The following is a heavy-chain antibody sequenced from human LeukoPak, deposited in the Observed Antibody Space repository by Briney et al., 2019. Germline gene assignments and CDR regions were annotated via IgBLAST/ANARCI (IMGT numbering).Heavy chain of an antibody. V-gene: IGHV1-69*13. Sequence: GASVKVSCKASGGTFSSYAISWVRQAPGQGLEWMGGIIPIFGTANYAQKFQGRVTITADESTSTAYMELSSLRSEDTAVYYCARTGVPAALYYSGMDVWGQGTTVTVSS. CDR3: ARTGVPAALYYSGMDV. D-gene: IGHD2-2*01. CDR2: IIPIFGTA. CDR1: GGTFSSYA. J-gene: IGHJ6*02.